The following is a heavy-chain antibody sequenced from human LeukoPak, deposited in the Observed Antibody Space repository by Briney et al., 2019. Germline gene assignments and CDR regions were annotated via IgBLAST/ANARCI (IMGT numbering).Heavy chain of an antibody. CDR1: GGSISSSSYY. J-gene: IGHJ4*02. Sequence: SETLSLTCTVSGGSISSSSYYWGWIRQPPGKGLEWIGNIYYSGSTYYNASLKRRVTISVDTSKNQFSLKLSSVSAADTSVYYCAGDSYRDYYESNGYWGQGTLVTVSS. D-gene: IGHD3-22*01. CDR3: AGDSYRDYYESNGY. CDR2: IYYSGST. V-gene: IGHV4-39*07.